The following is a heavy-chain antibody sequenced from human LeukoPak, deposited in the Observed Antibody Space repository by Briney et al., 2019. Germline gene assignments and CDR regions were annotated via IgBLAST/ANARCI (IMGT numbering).Heavy chain of an antibody. J-gene: IGHJ4*02. D-gene: IGHD7-27*01. Sequence: SETLSLTCTVSGGSIGTYYWSWIRQPPGKGLEWIGHIYYFEKTGYNPSLESRVTISVDAAKNHFSLKLRSVTPLDTAVYYCAKLGSPRAYWGQGILVTVSS. CDR1: GGSIGTYY. CDR2: IYYFEKT. V-gene: IGHV4-59*01. CDR3: AKLGSPRAY.